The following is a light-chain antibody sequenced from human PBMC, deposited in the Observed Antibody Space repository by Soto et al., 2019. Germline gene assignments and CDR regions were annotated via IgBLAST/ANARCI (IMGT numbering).Light chain of an antibody. Sequence: EIVLTQSPGTLSLSPGDRATLSCRASQSISNNYLAWYQQKPGQAPRLLIYGASMRATGIPDRLSGSGSGTDFTLTISRLEPEDFAVYYCQQCDSSPWTFGQGTKVEIK. J-gene: IGKJ1*01. V-gene: IGKV3-20*01. CDR2: GAS. CDR1: QSISNNY. CDR3: QQCDSSPWT.